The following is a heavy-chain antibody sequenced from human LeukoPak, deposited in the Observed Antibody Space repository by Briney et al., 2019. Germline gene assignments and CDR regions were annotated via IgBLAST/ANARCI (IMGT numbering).Heavy chain of an antibody. CDR1: GYTYTSYH. V-gene: IGHV1-8*01. CDR2: MNPNSGNT. D-gene: IGHD6-6*01. Sequence: GASVKVSCKASGYTYTSYHINWVRQATGQGLEWMGWMNPNSGNTGYAQKFQGRVTMTRNTSISTAYMELSSLRSEDTAVYYCARGRSSSSPTNWFDPWGQGTLVTVSS. CDR3: ARGRSSSSPTNWFDP. J-gene: IGHJ5*02.